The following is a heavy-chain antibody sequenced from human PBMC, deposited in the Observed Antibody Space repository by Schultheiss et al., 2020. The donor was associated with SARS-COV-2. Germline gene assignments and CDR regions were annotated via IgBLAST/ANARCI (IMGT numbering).Heavy chain of an antibody. CDR2: INHSGST. D-gene: IGHD5-24*01. J-gene: IGHJ3*02. CDR3: ARPRGDGYNFAFDI. Sequence: SETLSLTCTVSGGSISSYYWSWIRQPPGKGLEWIGEINHSGSTNYNPSLKSRVTISVDTSKNQFSLKLSSVTAADTAVYYCARPRGDGYNFAFDIWGQGTMVTVSS. CDR1: GGSISSYY. V-gene: IGHV4-34*01.